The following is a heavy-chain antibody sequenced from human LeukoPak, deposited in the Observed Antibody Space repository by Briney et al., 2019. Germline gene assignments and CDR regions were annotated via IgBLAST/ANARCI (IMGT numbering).Heavy chain of an antibody. D-gene: IGHD5-12*01. CDR1: GFTFSSYA. CDR3: AKVRVGTSDCFDY. Sequence: GGSLRLSCAASGFTFSSYAMSWVRQAPGKGLEWVSAIRGSGGSTFYVDSVKGRFTISRDNSKNTLYLQMNSLRAEDSALCYCAKVRVGTSDCFDYWGQGTLVTVSS. CDR2: IRGSGGST. J-gene: IGHJ4*02. V-gene: IGHV3-23*01.